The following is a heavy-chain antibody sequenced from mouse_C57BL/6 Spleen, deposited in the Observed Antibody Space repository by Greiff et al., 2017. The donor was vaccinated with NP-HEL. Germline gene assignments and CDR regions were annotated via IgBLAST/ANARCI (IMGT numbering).Heavy chain of an antibody. Sequence: QVQLHQSGPELVKPGASVKISCKASGYAFSSSWMNWVKQRPGKGLEWIGRIYPGDGDTNYNGKFKGKATLTADKSSSTAYMQLSSLTSEDSAVYFCASGLFDYWGQGTTLTVSS. J-gene: IGHJ2*01. CDR1: GYAFSSSW. CDR2: IYPGDGDT. CDR3: ASGLFDY. V-gene: IGHV1-82*01.